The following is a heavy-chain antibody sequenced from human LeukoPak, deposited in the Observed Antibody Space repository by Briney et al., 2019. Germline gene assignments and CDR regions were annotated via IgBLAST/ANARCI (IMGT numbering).Heavy chain of an antibody. CDR2: IYYSGST. Sequence: PSETLSLTXTVSGGSISSSSYYWGWIRQPPGKGLEWTGSIYYSGSTYYNPSLKSRVTISVGTSKNQFSLKLSSVTAADTAVYYCARTYYYDSSGYYYDYWGQGTLVTVSS. V-gene: IGHV4-39*01. CDR1: GGSISSSSYY. D-gene: IGHD3-22*01. CDR3: ARTYYYDSSGYYYDY. J-gene: IGHJ4*02.